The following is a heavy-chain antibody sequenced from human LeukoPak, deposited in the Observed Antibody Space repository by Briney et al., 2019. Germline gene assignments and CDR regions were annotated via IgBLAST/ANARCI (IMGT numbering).Heavy chain of an antibody. Sequence: GGSLRLSCAASGFTFSSYSMNWVRQAPGRGLEWVSSISSSSYIYYADSVKGRFTISRDNAKNSLYLQMNSLRAEDTAVYYCARDDGEMATCFDYWGQGTLVTVSS. J-gene: IGHJ4*02. CDR2: ISSSSYI. V-gene: IGHV3-21*01. D-gene: IGHD5-24*01. CDR1: GFTFSSYS. CDR3: ARDDGEMATCFDY.